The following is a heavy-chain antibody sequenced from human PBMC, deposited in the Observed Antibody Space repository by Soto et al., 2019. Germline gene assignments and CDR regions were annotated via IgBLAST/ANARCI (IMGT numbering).Heavy chain of an antibody. CDR2: TKANADGGTT. J-gene: IGHJ5*02. CDR3: STFETSWWWFDP. D-gene: IGHD2-15*01. Sequence: EVQLVESGGGLVKPGGSLRLSCTASGFTFTDAWMTCVRQAPGKGLEWVGRTKANADGGTTDYSAPVKGRFTISRDDAKNTLYLQMISLKTEDTAIYYCSTFETSWWWFDPWGQGPLVTVSS. V-gene: IGHV3-15*01. CDR1: GFTFTDAW.